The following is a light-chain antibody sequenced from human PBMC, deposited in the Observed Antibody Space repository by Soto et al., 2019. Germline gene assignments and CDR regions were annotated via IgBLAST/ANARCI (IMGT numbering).Light chain of an antibody. CDR1: QGIRND. V-gene: IGKV1-6*01. J-gene: IGKJ1*01. CDR2: AAS. CDR3: LQDYNYPRT. Sequence: AIQMTHSPSSLSASVGDTVAITLRASQGIRNDLGWYQQKPGKAPNLLIYAASSLQSGVPSRFSGSGSGTDFTLTISSLQPEDFATYYCLQDYNYPRTFGQGTKVDIK.